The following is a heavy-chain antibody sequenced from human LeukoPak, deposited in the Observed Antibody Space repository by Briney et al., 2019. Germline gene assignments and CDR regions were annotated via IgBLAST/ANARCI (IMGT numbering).Heavy chain of an antibody. CDR1: GGSISSYY. CDR2: IYYSGST. V-gene: IGHV4-59*01. Sequence: SETLSLTCTVSGGSISSYYWSWIRQPPGKGLEWIGYIYYSGSTNYNPSLKSRVTISVDTSKNQFSLKLSSVTAADTAVYYCARVRVVGAAYYFDYWGQGTLVTVSS. D-gene: IGHD1-26*01. J-gene: IGHJ4*02. CDR3: ARVRVVGAAYYFDY.